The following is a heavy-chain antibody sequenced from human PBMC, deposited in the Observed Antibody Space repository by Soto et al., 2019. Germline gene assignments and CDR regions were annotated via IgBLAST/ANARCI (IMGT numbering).Heavy chain of an antibody. V-gene: IGHV3-15*01. Sequence: GHLVESGGGFVKPGGSLTLSCAASGFTFSNVWLNWVRQGPGKGLEWLGRIKSRTESETTDYASPARGRFIISRDDSKNMLYLQLNSLKSEDTGVYYCVTVLPHANSWFDYWGQGTPVTVSS. CDR3: VTVLPHANSWFDY. CDR2: IKSRTESETT. CDR1: GFTFSNVW. J-gene: IGHJ4*02. D-gene: IGHD2-2*01.